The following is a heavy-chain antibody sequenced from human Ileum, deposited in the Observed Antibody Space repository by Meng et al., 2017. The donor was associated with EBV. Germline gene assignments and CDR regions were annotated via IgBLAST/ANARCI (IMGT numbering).Heavy chain of an antibody. V-gene: IGHV4-59*08. D-gene: IGHD2-15*01. CDR2: IYSSGSH. CDR3: ARGGWSLDY. Sequence: QVQLQDWGPGLVTLSETLSLPSPASGGSISGYYWSWIRRPPGKGLEWIGYIYSSGSHNYNPPLKSRVTISVDTSKNQFSLNLSSVTAADTAVYYCARGGWSLDYWGQGTLVTVSS. J-gene: IGHJ4*02. CDR1: GGSISGYY.